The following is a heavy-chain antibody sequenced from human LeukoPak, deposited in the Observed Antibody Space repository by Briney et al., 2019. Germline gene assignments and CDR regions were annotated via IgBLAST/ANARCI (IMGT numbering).Heavy chain of an antibody. CDR1: TFTFSTYT. CDR3: ARSIGIWPHFDY. J-gene: IGHJ4*02. CDR2: ISSNSTYI. Sequence: GGSLRLSCAASTFTFSTYTMNWVRQAPGKGVEWVSSISSNSTYIYYADSVKGRFTISRDRAKDSLYLQMNSLRAEDTAVYYCARSIGIWPHFDYWGQGTLVTVSS. V-gene: IGHV3-21*01.